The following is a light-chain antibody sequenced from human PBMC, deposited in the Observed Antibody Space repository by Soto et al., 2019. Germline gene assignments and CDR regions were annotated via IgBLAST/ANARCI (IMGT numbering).Light chain of an antibody. CDR2: DAS. J-gene: IGKJ1*01. V-gene: IGKV3-11*01. Sequence: EIVLTQSPATLSLSPGERATLSCRASQSVSSYLAWYQQKPGQAPRLLIYDASNRATGIPARFSGSWSGTDFPLPIGSREPEDYALYYCQQRSNWPRTFGQGTTVDIK. CDR1: QSVSSY. CDR3: QQRSNWPRT.